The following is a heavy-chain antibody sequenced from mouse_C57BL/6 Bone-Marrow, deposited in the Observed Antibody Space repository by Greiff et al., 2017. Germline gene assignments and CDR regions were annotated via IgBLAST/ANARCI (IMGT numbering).Heavy chain of an antibody. J-gene: IGHJ2*01. V-gene: IGHV1-18*01. D-gene: IGHD1-1*01. CDR3: ARRATVVDY. CDR2: INPNNGGT. Sequence: EVKLMESGPELVKPGASVKIPCKASGYTFTDYNMDWVKQSHGKSLEWIGDINPNNGGTIYNQKFKGKATLTVDKSSSTAYMELRSLTSEDTAVYYCARRATVVDYWGQGTTLTVSS. CDR1: GYTFTDYN.